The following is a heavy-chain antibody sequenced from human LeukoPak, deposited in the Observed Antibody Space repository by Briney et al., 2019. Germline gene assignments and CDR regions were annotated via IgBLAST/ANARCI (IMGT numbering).Heavy chain of an antibody. CDR3: ARVAYYYYYMDV. CDR2: IYYSGST. J-gene: IGHJ6*03. V-gene: IGHV4-59*01. CDR1: GGSISSYY. Sequence: PPQTLSLTCTVSGGSISSYYWSWIRQPPGKGLEWIGYIYYSGSTNYNPSLKSRVTISVDTSKNQFSLELSSVTAADTAVYYCARVAYYYYYMDVWGKGTTVIVSS.